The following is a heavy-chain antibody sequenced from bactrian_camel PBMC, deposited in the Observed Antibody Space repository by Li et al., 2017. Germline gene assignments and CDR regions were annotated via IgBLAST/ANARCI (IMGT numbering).Heavy chain of an antibody. CDR2: INSGGGST. CDR3: AVGLVVGIGANPQFSY. CDR1: GFTYSDYD. Sequence: VQLVESGGGLVQPGGSLRLSCAASGFTYSDYDMTWYRQAPGKEPEWVSTINSGGGSTYYANSVKGRFTCSRDNAKNTLYLQMNSLKPEDTAMYYCAVGLVVGIGANPQFSYCGQGTQVTVS. V-gene: IGHV3S31*01. J-gene: IGHJ4*01. D-gene: IGHD6*01.